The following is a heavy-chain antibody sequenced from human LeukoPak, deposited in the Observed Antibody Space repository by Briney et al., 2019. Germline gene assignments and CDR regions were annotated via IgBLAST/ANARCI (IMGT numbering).Heavy chain of an antibody. Sequence: GASVKVSCKASGGTFSSYAISWVRQAPGQGLEWMGGIIPIFGTANYAQKFQGIVTITTDESTSTAYMELSRLRSDDTAVYYCVSGISSGFYSYYYMDVWGKGTTVTVSS. CDR3: VSGISSGFYSYYYMDV. CDR2: IIPIFGTA. V-gene: IGHV1-69*05. D-gene: IGHD5-12*01. CDR1: GGTFSSYA. J-gene: IGHJ6*03.